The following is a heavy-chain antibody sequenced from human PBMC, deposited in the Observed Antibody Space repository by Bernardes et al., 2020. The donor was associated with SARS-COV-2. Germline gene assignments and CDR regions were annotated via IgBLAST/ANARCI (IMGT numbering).Heavy chain of an antibody. V-gene: IGHV5-51*01. Sequence: GESLKISCQGSGYRFTTYWIGWVRQMPGKGLEWMGIIYPGDSDTIYSPSFQGQVTISADKSISTAYLQWSSLKASDTAMYYCARGTYYYDSSGYEVPYYFDYWGQGTLVTVSS. D-gene: IGHD3-22*01. CDR1: GYRFTTYW. CDR3: ARGTYYYDSSGYEVPYYFDY. CDR2: IYPGDSDT. J-gene: IGHJ4*02.